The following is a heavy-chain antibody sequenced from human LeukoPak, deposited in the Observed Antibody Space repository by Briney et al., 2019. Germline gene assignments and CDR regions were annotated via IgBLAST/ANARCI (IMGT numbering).Heavy chain of an antibody. CDR2: IYYSGST. CDR1: GGSISSGDYY. CDR3: ARALLLKVPAAIVSWFDP. V-gene: IGHV4-30-4*01. D-gene: IGHD2-2*02. Sequence: SETLSLTCTVSGGSISSGDYYWSWIRQPPGKGLEWIGYIYYSGSTYYSPSLKSRVTISVDTSKNQFSLKLSSVAAADTAVYYCARALLLKVPAAIVSWFDPWGQGTLVTVSS. J-gene: IGHJ5*02.